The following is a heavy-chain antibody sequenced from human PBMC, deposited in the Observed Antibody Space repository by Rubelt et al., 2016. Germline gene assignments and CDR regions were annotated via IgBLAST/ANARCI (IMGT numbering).Heavy chain of an antibody. CDR1: GFTFSSYA. V-gene: IGHV3-30*04. D-gene: IGHD5-24*01. J-gene: IGHJ4*02. CDR2: ISYDGSNK. Sequence: VQLLESGGGLVQPGGSLRLSCAASGFTFSSYAMHWVRQAPGKGLEWVAVISYDGSNKYYADSVKGRFTISRDNSKNTLYLQMNSLRAEDTAVYYCARGEMATIGWSHFDYWGQGTLVTVSS. CDR3: ARGEMATIGWSHFDY.